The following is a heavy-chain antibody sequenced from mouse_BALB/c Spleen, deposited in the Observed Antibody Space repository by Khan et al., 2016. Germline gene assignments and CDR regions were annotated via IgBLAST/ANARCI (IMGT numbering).Heavy chain of an antibody. Sequence: VQLKQSGAELVKPGASVKLSCTASGFNIKDTYMHWVKQRPEQGLEWIGRIDPANGNTKYDPKFQGKATITADTSSNTAYLQLSSLTYEDTAVYYCAESPYDYDVGFAYWGQGTLVTVSA. CDR1: GFNIKDTY. V-gene: IGHV14-3*02. CDR2: IDPANGNT. CDR3: AESPYDYDVGFAY. D-gene: IGHD2-4*01. J-gene: IGHJ3*01.